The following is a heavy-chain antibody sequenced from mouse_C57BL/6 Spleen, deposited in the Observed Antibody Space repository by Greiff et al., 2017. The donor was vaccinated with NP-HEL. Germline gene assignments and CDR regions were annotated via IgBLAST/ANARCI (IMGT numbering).Heavy chain of an antibody. CDR3: AREGSGKGFAY. V-gene: IGHV1-19*01. CDR1: GYTFTDYY. J-gene: IGHJ3*01. CDR2: INPYNGGT. D-gene: IGHD1-3*01. Sequence: EVQLQQSGPVLVKPGASVKMSCKASGYTFTDYYMNWVKQSHGKSLEWIGVINPYNGGTSYNQKFKGKATLTVDKSSSTAYMELNSLTSEDSAVYYCAREGSGKGFAYWGQGTLVTVSA.